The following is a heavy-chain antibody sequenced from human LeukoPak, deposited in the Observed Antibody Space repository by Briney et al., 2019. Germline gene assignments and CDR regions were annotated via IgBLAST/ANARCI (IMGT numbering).Heavy chain of an antibody. CDR2: ISSSSSYI. CDR3: ARDYGYKKSGLGY. V-gene: IGHV3-21*01. D-gene: IGHD5-24*01. CDR1: GFTFSSYS. J-gene: IGHJ4*02. Sequence: PGGSLRLSCAASGFTFSSYSMNWVRQAPGKGLEWVSSISSSSSYIYYADSVKGRFTISRDNAKNSLYLQMNSLRAEDTAVYYCARDYGYKKSGLGYWGQGTLVTVSS.